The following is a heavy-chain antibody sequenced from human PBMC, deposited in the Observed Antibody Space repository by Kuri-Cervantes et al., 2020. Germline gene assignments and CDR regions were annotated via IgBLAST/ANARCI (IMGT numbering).Heavy chain of an antibody. Sequence: GESLKISCAASGFTFSSYAMHWVRQAPGKGLEWVAVISYDGSNKYYADSVKGRFTISRDNSKNTLYLQMNSLKTEDTAVYYCTVMASYWGQGTLVTVSS. J-gene: IGHJ4*02. V-gene: IGHV3-30-3*01. CDR3: TVMASY. D-gene: IGHD5-24*01. CDR1: GFTFSSYA. CDR2: ISYDGSNK.